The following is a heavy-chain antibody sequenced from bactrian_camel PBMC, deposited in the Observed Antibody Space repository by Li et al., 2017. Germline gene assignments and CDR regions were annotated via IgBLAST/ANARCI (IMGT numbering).Heavy chain of an antibody. J-gene: IGHJ4*01. CDR1: GMTAASYS. CDR3: AARKVARGSHFSLGRAPALRRDEYNF. CDR2: IYPPIHFS. V-gene: IGHV3S63*01. Sequence: VESGGGSVQAGGSLRLSCVHSGMTAASYSMAWFRQAPGKEREGLAVIYPPIHFSHYADSVKGRFTISQDNAKNTVYLQMNSLKPEDTAMYYCAARKVARGSHFSLGRAPALRRDEYNFWGQGTQVTVS. D-gene: IGHD2*01.